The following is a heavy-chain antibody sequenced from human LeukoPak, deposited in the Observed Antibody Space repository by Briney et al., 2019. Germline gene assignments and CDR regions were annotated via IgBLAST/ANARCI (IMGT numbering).Heavy chain of an antibody. CDR2: INTSGNI. CDR3: ARGLSSSWYWFDT. CDR1: GGSISSESYY. V-gene: IGHV4-61*02. J-gene: IGHJ5*02. D-gene: IGHD2-2*01. Sequence: SETLSLTCTVSGGSISSESYYWSWIRQPAGTGLEWIGRINTSGNINYNPSLKSRVTLSVDTSNNQFSLKLSSLTAADTAVYYCARGLSSSWYWFDTWGQGTLVTVSS.